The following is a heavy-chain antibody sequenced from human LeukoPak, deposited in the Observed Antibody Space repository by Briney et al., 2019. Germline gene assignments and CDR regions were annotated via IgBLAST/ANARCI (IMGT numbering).Heavy chain of an antibody. CDR2: ISYDGSNK. D-gene: IGHD3-10*01. V-gene: IGHV3-30-3*01. CDR3: ARTYYYGSGSYFDY. J-gene: IGHJ4*02. Sequence: GGSLRLSCAASGFTFSSYAMHWVRQAPGKGLEWVAVISYDGSNKYYADSVKGRFTISRDNSKNTLYLQMNSLRAEDTAVYYCARTYYYGSGSYFDYWGQGTLVTVSS. CDR1: GFTFSSYA.